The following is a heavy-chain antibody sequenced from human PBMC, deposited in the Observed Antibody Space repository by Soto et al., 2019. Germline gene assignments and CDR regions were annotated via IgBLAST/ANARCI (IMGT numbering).Heavy chain of an antibody. Sequence: GGSLRLSCAASGFTFSSYAMSWVRQAPGKGLEWVSAISGSGGSTYYADSVKGRFTISRDNSKNTLYLQMNSLRAEDTAVYYCAKDLSRITMFGVVIIPGYFQHWGEGTLVTFSS. CDR2: ISGSGGST. J-gene: IGHJ1*01. CDR3: AKDLSRITMFGVVIIPGYFQH. CDR1: GFTFSSYA. V-gene: IGHV3-23*01. D-gene: IGHD3-3*01.